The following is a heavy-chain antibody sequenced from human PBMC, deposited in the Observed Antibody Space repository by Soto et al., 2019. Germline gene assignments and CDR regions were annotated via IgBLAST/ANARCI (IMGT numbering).Heavy chain of an antibody. CDR2: IIPIFGTA. D-gene: IGHD6-13*01. CDR1: GGTFSSYA. V-gene: IGHV1-69*06. Sequence: AVKVSCKACGGTFSSYAISWVRQAPGQGLEWMGGIIPIFGTANYAQKFQGRVTITADKSTSTAYMELSSLRSEDTAVYYCARFLRDSSSWYKNWFDPWGQGTLVTVSS. CDR3: ARFLRDSSSWYKNWFDP. J-gene: IGHJ5*02.